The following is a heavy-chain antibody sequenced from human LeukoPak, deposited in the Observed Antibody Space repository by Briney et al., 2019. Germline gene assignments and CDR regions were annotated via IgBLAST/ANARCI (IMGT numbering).Heavy chain of an antibody. J-gene: IGHJ4*02. CDR3: ARRRDFIDY. CDR1: GFIFSTSW. CDR2: IGPDGTDT. V-gene: IGHV3-74*01. D-gene: IGHD3/OR15-3a*01. Sequence: GGSLRLSCAASGFIFSTSWMYWVRQAPGKGLVWVSRIGPDGTDTRYADPVKGRFTISRDNAENTLYLQMNSLRAEDTAVYYCARRRDFIDYWGQGTLVTVSS.